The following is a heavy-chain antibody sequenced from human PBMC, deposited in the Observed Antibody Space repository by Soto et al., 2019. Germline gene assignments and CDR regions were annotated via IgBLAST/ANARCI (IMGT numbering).Heavy chain of an antibody. J-gene: IGHJ4*02. CDR2: ISAYNGNT. CDR3: ARSPRRPNPNDY. V-gene: IGHV1-18*01. Sequence: ASVKVSCKASGYTFTSYGISWVRQAPGQGLEWMGWISAYNGNTNYAQKLQGRVTMTTDTSTSTAYMELRSLRSEDTAVYYCARSPRRPNPNDYWRKGLLVTVSS. CDR1: GYTFTSYG.